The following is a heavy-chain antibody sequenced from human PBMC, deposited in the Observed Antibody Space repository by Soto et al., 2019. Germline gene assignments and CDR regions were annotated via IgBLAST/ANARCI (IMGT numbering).Heavy chain of an antibody. V-gene: IGHV4-39*01. D-gene: IGHD6-13*01. CDR3: VVSKSAASRDY. Sequence: SSETLSLTCTVSGGSISSSSYYWGWIRQPPGKGLEWIGSIYYSGSTYYNPSLKSRVTISVDTSKNQFSLKLSSVTAADTAVYYCVVSKSAASRDYWGQGTLVTVSS. CDR2: IYYSGST. CDR1: GGSISSSSYY. J-gene: IGHJ4*02.